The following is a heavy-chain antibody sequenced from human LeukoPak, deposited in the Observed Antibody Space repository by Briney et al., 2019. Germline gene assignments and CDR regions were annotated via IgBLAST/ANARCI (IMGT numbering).Heavy chain of an antibody. D-gene: IGHD5-18*01. CDR1: GGSISSSSYY. J-gene: IGHJ4*02. V-gene: IGHV4-39*01. CDR2: IYYSGST. CDR3: ARPFPGVDTAMGPASDY. Sequence: PSETLSLTCTVSGGSISSSSYYWGWIRQPPGKGLEWIASIYYSGSTYYNPSLKSRVTISVDTSKNQFSLKLSSVTAAETAVYYCARPFPGVDTAMGPASDYWGQGTLITVSS.